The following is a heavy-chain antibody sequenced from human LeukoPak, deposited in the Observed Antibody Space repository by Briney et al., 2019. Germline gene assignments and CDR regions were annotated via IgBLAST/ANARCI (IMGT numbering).Heavy chain of an antibody. Sequence: ASVTVSCTTSGYIFTNYGISWVRQAPGQGLEWMGWISGYNGNTNYAQKFQGRVTMTRDTSISTAYMELSSLRSDDTAMYYCTRALGSDYWGQGTLVTVSS. CDR2: ISGYNGNT. V-gene: IGHV1-18*01. CDR1: GYIFTNYG. D-gene: IGHD1-26*01. J-gene: IGHJ4*02. CDR3: TRALGSDY.